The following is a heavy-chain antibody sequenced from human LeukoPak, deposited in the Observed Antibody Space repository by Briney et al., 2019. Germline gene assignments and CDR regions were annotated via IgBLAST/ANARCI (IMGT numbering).Heavy chain of an antibody. CDR2: ISGSGGST. J-gene: IGHJ6*02. D-gene: IGHD3-9*01. Sequence: GGSLRLSCAASGFTFSSYAMSWVRQAPGKGLEWVSAISGSGGSTYYADSVKGRFTISRDNSKNTLYLQMNSLRAEDTAVYYCAKAPYYGILTGYGLGMDVWGQGTTVTVSS. CDR3: AKAPYYGILTGYGLGMDV. V-gene: IGHV3-23*01. CDR1: GFTFSSYA.